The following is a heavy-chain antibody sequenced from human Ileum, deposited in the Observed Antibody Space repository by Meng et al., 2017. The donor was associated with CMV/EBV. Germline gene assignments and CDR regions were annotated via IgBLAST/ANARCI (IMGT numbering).Heavy chain of an antibody. V-gene: IGHV3-30*02. J-gene: IGHJ4*02. CDR2: IRYDGSNK. CDR1: GFTFSSYG. Sequence: GESLKISCAASGFTFSSYGIHWVRQAPGKGLEWVAFIRYDGSNKYYADSVKGRFTISRDNSKNTLYLQMNSLRAEDTAVYYCAKDLAAAGPSRRDYWGQGTLVTVSS. CDR3: AKDLAAAGPSRRDY. D-gene: IGHD6-13*01.